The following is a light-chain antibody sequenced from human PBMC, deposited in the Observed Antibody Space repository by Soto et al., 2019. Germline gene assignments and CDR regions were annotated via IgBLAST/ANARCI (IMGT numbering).Light chain of an antibody. CDR3: QQYDYLPYT. V-gene: IGKV1-33*01. CDR1: QDVSNS. J-gene: IGKJ2*01. CDR2: DAS. Sequence: DIPMTQSPSSLSASVGDRVTITCQASQDVSNSLNWYQHNPGKAPKLLIFDASTLETGVPSRFSGGGSGTAFTLTISRLQPEDLGTYYCQQYDYLPYTFGQGTKVEIK.